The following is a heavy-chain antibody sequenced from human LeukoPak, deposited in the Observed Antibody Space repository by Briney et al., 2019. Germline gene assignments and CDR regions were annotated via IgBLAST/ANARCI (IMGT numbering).Heavy chain of an antibody. V-gene: IGHV3-64*01. CDR2: ISSNGGST. CDR3: ARRGPIGYFDY. CDR1: GFTFSSYA. J-gene: IGHJ4*02. Sequence: GGSLRLSCAASGFTFSSYAMHWVRQAPGKGLEYVSAISSNGGSTYYANSVKGRFTISRDNSKNTLYLQMGSLGAEDMAVYYCARRGPIGYFDYWGQGTLVTVSS.